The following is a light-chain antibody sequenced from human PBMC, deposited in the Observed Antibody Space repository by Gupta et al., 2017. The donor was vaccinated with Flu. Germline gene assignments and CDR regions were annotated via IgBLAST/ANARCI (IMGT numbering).Light chain of an antibody. CDR3: QVWDNSRHRVL. J-gene: IGLJ2*01. CDR1: NVESNG. Sequence: GEKSRMACEIGNVESNGMSRDRQRPGTAPVLLVFGDIDGPTGLPERLFGTTFGTTATLTVSRVEDGDEADYYCQVWDNSRHRVLFGGGTRLTVL. CDR2: GDI. V-gene: IGLV3-21*02.